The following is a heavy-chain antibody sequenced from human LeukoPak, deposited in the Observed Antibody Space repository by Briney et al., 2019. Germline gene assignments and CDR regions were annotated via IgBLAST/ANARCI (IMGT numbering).Heavy chain of an antibody. J-gene: IGHJ4*02. Sequence: SETLSLTCAVYGGSFSGYYWSWIRQPPGKGLEWIGYLSYSGSSNYNPSLKSRVTMSIDTSKNQFSLNLSSVTAADTAVYYCARAQTGDFFAYWGQGTLVTVSS. CDR2: LSYSGSS. CDR3: ARAQTGDFFAY. V-gene: IGHV4-59*01. CDR1: GGSFSGYY. D-gene: IGHD2-21*01.